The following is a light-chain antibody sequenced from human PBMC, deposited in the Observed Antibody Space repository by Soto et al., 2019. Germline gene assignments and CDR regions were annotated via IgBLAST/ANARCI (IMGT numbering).Light chain of an antibody. CDR3: SSYTSSSTNV. J-gene: IGLJ1*01. V-gene: IGLV2-11*01. CDR1: SSDVGGYNY. Sequence: QSVLTQPRSVSGSPGQSVTISCTGTSSDVGGYNYVSWYQHHPGKAPKLMIYDVTKRPSGVPYRFSGSKSGNTASLTISGLQAVDEADYYCSSYTSSSTNVFGTGTKVTVL. CDR2: DVT.